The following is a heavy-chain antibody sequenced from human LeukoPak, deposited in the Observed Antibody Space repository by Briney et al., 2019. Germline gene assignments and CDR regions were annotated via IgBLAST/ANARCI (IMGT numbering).Heavy chain of an antibody. V-gene: IGHV1-69*06. J-gene: IGHJ5*02. D-gene: IGHD3-10*01. CDR1: GYTFTGYY. CDR2: IIPIFGTA. Sequence: ASVKVSCKTSGYTFTGYYMHWVRQAPGQGLEWMGGIIPIFGTANYAQKFQGRVTITADKSTSTAYMELSSLRSEDTAVYYCARDISITMVRGVLNWFDPWGQGTLVTVSS. CDR3: ARDISITMVRGVLNWFDP.